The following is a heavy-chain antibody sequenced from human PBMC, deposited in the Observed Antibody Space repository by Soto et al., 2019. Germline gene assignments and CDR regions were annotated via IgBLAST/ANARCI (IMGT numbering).Heavy chain of an antibody. J-gene: IGHJ4*02. Sequence: ASVKVSCKASGYTFTSYYMHWVRQAPGQGLEWMGIINPSGGSTSYAQKFQGRVTMTRDTSTSTVYMELSSLRSEDTAVYYCARDRMYTVTTYYFDYWGQGTLVTVSS. D-gene: IGHD4-4*01. CDR3: ARDRMYTVTTYYFDY. CDR2: INPSGGST. CDR1: GYTFTSYY. V-gene: IGHV1-46*03.